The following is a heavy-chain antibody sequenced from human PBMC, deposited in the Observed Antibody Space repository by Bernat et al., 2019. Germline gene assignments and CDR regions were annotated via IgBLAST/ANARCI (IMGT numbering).Heavy chain of an antibody. Sequence: QVQLVQSGAEVKKPGASVKVSCKASGYTFTSYGISWVRQAPGQGLEWMGWISAYNGNTNYAQKLQGRVTMTTDTSTSTAYMELRSLRSDDTAVYYCARVLSGLWFGELLGYYYDGMDVWGQGTTVTVSS. CDR2: ISAYNGNT. J-gene: IGHJ6*02. D-gene: IGHD3-10*01. CDR1: GYTFTSYG. CDR3: ARVLSGLWFGELLGYYYDGMDV. V-gene: IGHV1-18*01.